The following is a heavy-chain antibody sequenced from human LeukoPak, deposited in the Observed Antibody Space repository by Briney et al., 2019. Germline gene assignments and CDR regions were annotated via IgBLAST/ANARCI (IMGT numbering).Heavy chain of an antibody. D-gene: IGHD2-2*01. J-gene: IGHJ6*03. CDR3: ARHGCSTTNCFGYYHYYMDV. CDR2: AYYSRTT. CDR1: GGSMYSSGNY. Sequence: SEPLSLTCTLSGGSMYSSGNYGGWLRQPPGKGLEWIASAYYSRTTSPTPSLKSLVTIFVDTSKTHFSLKVNSVTAADAAVYYCARHGCSTTNCFGYYHYYMDVWGKGTTVIVSS. V-gene: IGHV4-39*01.